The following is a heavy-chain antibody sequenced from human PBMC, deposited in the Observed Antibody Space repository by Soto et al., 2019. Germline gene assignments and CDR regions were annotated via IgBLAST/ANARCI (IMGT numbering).Heavy chain of an antibody. CDR2: ISAYNGNT. CDR1: GYTFTSYG. Sequence: ASVKVSCKASGYTFTSYGISWVRQVPGQGLEWMGWISAYNGNTNYAQKLQGRVTMTTDTSTSTAYMELRSLRSDDTAVYYCARSNGPTNSLSFDPWGQGTLDTAPQ. CDR3: ARSNGPTNSLSFDP. V-gene: IGHV1-18*01. J-gene: IGHJ5*02. D-gene: IGHD6-13*01.